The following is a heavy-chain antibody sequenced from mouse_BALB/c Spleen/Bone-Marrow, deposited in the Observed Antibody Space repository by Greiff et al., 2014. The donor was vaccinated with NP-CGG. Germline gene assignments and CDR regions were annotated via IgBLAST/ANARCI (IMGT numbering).Heavy chain of an antibody. J-gene: IGHJ2*01. V-gene: IGHV1-4*01. Sequence: QVHLQQSGAELARPGASVWMSCKASGYTFTSYPMNWVKQRPGQGLEWIGYINPSSGYTNYNQKFKDKATLTADKSSSTAYMQLSSPTSEDSAVYYCTRRAAYYFDYWGQGTTLTVSS. CDR2: INPSSGYT. D-gene: IGHD3-3*01. CDR1: GYTFTSYP. CDR3: TRRAAYYFDY.